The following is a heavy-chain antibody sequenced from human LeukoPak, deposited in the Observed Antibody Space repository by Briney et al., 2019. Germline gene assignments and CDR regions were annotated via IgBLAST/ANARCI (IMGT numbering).Heavy chain of an antibody. Sequence: SETLSLXCTVSGGSISSSSYYWGWIRQPPGKGLEWIGSIYYSGITYYNPSLKSRVTISVDTSKNQFSLKLSSVTAADTAVYYCARLSTATPHAFDIWGQGTMVTVSS. CDR3: ARLSTATPHAFDI. CDR1: GGSISSSSYY. CDR2: IYYSGIT. V-gene: IGHV4-39*01. J-gene: IGHJ3*02. D-gene: IGHD4-17*01.